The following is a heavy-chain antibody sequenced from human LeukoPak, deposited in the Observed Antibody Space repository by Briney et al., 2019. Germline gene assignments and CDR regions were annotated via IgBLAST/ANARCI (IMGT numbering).Heavy chain of an antibody. Sequence: SVKVSCKASGGTFSSYAISWVRQAPGQGLEWMGRIIPILGIANYAQKFQGRVTITADKSTSTAYMELSSLRSEDTAVYYCATEKLERGFDPWGQGTLVTVSS. CDR2: IIPILGIA. V-gene: IGHV1-69*04. J-gene: IGHJ5*02. CDR1: GGTFSSYA. CDR3: ATEKLERGFDP. D-gene: IGHD1-1*01.